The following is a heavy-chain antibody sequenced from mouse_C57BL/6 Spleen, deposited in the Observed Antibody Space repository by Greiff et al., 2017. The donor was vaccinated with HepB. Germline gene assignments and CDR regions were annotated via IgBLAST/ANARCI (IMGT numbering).Heavy chain of an antibody. CDR3: ARRRILYYGSDYFDY. V-gene: IGHV1-52*01. CDR2: IDPSDSET. D-gene: IGHD1-1*01. Sequence: QVQLQQPGAELVRPGSSVKLSCKASGYTFTSYWMHWVKQRPIQGLEWIGNIDPSDSETHYNQKSKDKATLTVDKSSSTAYMQLSSLTSEDSAVYYCARRRILYYGSDYFDYWGQGTTLTVSS. CDR1: GYTFTSYW. J-gene: IGHJ2*01.